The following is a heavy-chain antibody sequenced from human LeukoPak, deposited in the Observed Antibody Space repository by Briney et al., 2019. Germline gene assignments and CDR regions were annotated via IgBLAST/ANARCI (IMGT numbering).Heavy chain of an antibody. CDR1: GGSISSGGYY. V-gene: IGHV4-31*03. D-gene: IGHD5-12*01. Sequence: SETLSLTCTVSGGSISSGGYYWSWIRQHPGKGLEWIGYIYYSGSTYYNPSLKSRVTISVDTSKNQFSLKLSSVTAADTAVYYCARDSTNIGANWSDPWGQGTLVTVSS. CDR3: ARDSTNIGANWSDP. CDR2: IYYSGST. J-gene: IGHJ5*02.